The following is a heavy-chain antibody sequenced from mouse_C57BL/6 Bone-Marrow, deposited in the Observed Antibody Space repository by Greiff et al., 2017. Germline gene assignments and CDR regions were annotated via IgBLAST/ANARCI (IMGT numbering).Heavy chain of an antibody. D-gene: IGHD1-1*01. CDR2: IYPSDGST. V-gene: IGHV1-85*01. Sequence: QVQLQQSGPELVKPGASVKLSCKASGYTFTSYDINWVKQRPGQGLEWIGRIYPSDGSTKYNEKFKGKATLTVDTSSSTAYMELPSLTSEVSAVYFCAARYCSSSYYWGQGTTRTVSS. CDR1: GYTFTSYD. J-gene: IGHJ2*01. CDR3: AARYCSSSYY.